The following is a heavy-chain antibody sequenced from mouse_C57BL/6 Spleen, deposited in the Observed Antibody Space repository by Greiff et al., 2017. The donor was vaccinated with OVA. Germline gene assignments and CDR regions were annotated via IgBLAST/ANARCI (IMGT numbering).Heavy chain of an antibody. J-gene: IGHJ4*01. CDR3: ARDRGGDYDGGGYAMDY. CDR2: ISYDGSN. CDR1: GYSITSGYY. V-gene: IGHV3-6*01. D-gene: IGHD2-4*01. Sequence: EVKLVESGPGLVKPSQSLSLTCSVTGYSITSGYYWNWIRQFPGNKLEWMGYISYDGSNNYNPSLKNRISITRDTSKNQFFLKLNAVTTEDTATYYCARDRGGDYDGGGYAMDYWGQGTSVTVSS.